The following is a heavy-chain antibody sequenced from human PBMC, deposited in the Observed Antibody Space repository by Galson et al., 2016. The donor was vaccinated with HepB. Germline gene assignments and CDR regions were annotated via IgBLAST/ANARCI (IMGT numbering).Heavy chain of an antibody. CDR2: ISSSSSYI. V-gene: IGHV3-21*01. CDR3: ARKLDYRRYYYYNGMDV. D-gene: IGHD4-11*01. Sequence: LRLSCAASGFTFSSYSMNWVRQAPGKGLEWVSSISSSSSYIYYADSVKGRFTISRDNAKNSLYLQMNSLRAEDTAVYYCARKLDYRRYYYYNGMDVWGQGTTVTVSS. J-gene: IGHJ6*02. CDR1: GFTFSSYS.